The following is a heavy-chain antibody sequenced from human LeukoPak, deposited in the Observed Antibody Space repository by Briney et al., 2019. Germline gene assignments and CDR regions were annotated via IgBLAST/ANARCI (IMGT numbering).Heavy chain of an antibody. D-gene: IGHD2-2*01. Sequence: VASVKVSCKASGYTFTDYYMHWVRQAPGQGLEWMGIINPSGGSTSYAQKFQGRVTMTRDTSTNTVYMELSSVRSEDTAVYYCARGEGEKVVVLPADFDYWGQGTLVTVSS. V-gene: IGHV1-46*01. CDR3: ARGEGEKVVVLPADFDY. J-gene: IGHJ4*02. CDR2: INPSGGST. CDR1: GYTFTDYY.